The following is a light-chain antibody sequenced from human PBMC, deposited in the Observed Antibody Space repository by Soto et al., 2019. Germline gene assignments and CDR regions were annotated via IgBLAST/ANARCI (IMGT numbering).Light chain of an antibody. CDR2: DAS. V-gene: IGKV3-11*01. CDR1: QSVSSY. CDR3: QQRSNWPWK. J-gene: IGKJ1*01. Sequence: EIVLTQSPATLSLSPGERATVSCRASQSVSSYLAWYQQKPGQAPRLLIYDASNRATGIPARFSGSGSGTDFTLTISSXEPEDFAVYYCQQRSNWPWKFGQGTKVDIK.